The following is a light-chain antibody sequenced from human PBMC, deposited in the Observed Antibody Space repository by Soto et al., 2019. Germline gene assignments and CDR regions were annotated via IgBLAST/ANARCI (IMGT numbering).Light chain of an antibody. J-gene: IGKJ1*01. V-gene: IGKV1-8*01. Sequence: AIRMTQSTSSLSASTGDRVTITCRASQGISSYLAWYQQKPGKAPKLLIYAASTLQSGVPSRFSGSGSGTDFTLTISCLQSEDFATYYCQQYYSYPPWTFGQGTKVEIK. CDR2: AAS. CDR3: QQYYSYPPWT. CDR1: QGISSY.